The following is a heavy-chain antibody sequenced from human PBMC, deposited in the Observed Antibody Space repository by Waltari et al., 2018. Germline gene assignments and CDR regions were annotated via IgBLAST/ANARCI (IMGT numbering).Heavy chain of an antibody. CDR1: GFTVSSNY. D-gene: IGHD3-22*01. V-gene: IGHV3-53*01. CDR3: ARALIGPMEDSDAFDI. Sequence: EVQLVESGGGLIQPGGSLRLSCAASGFTVSSNYMSWVRQAPGKGLEWVSVIYSGGSTYYADSVKGRFTISRDNSKNTLYLQMNSLRAEDTAVYYCARALIGPMEDSDAFDIWGQGTMVTVSS. J-gene: IGHJ3*02. CDR2: IYSGGST.